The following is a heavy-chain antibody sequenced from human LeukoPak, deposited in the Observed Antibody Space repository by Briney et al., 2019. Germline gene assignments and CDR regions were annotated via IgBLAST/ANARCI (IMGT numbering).Heavy chain of an antibody. CDR3: ARYDYYGSGTYWLYAFDI. D-gene: IGHD3-10*01. Sequence: SETLSLTCTVSGGSISSYYWSWSRQPPGKGLEWIGYIYYSGTTNYNPSLKSRVTISVDTSKNQFSLKLSSVTAADTAVYYCARYDYYGSGTYWLYAFDIWGQGTMVTVSS. CDR2: IYYSGTT. V-gene: IGHV4-59*01. CDR1: GGSISSYY. J-gene: IGHJ3*02.